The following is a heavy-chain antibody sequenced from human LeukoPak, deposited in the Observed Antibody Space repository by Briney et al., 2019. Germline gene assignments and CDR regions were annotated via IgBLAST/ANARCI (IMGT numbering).Heavy chain of an antibody. J-gene: IGHJ5*02. V-gene: IGHV3-23*01. CDR3: VKHVGSRWSNNMFDP. D-gene: IGHD6-13*01. CDR1: GFTFDSYA. CDR2: VSRFGGTT. Sequence: AGGSLRLSCAASGFTFDSYAMSWVRQAPGKGLEWVSAVSRFGGTTYYAHSAKGRFTISRDNSNNTVYLQMNSLRVEDTALYYCVKHVGSRWSNNMFDPWGQGTLVTVS.